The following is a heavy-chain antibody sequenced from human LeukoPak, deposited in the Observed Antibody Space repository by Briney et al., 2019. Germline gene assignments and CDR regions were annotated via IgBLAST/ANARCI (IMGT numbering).Heavy chain of an antibody. CDR3: ARQGLGGGDGSGAFDI. CDR1: GYSFTTYW. D-gene: IGHD2-21*02. V-gene: IGHV5-51*01. Sequence: GESLKISCKGSGYSFTTYWIGWVRQMPGKGLEWMGITYPGDSDTRYSPSFQGPVTMTADKSIGTAYLQWSSLKASDTAMYYCARQGLGGGDGSGAFDIWGQGTMVTVSS. CDR2: TYPGDSDT. J-gene: IGHJ3*02.